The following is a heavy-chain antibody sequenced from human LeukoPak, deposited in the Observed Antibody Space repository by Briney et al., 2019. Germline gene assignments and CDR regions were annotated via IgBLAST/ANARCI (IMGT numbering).Heavy chain of an antibody. D-gene: IGHD6-13*01. CDR3: AREGVAGTGLDY. Sequence: ASVKVSCKASGYTFSIYNMHWVRQAPGQGLEWMGIINPSGGTSYAQKLQGRITMTRDTSTSTLLMELSSLRSEDTAVYYCAREGVAGTGLDYWGQGTLVTVSS. J-gene: IGHJ4*02. CDR2: INPSGGT. CDR1: GYTFSIYN. V-gene: IGHV1-46*01.